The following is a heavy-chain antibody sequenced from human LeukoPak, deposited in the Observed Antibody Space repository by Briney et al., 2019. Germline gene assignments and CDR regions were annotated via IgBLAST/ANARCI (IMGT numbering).Heavy chain of an antibody. CDR2: ISSSGSTI. CDR3: AKDLVVVPAAIPGTFDY. Sequence: GGSLRLSCAASGFTFSSYEMNWVRQAPGKGVEWVSYISSSGSTIYYADSVKGRFTISRDNAKNSLYLQMNSLRAEDTAVYYCAKDLVVVPAAIPGTFDYWGQGTLVTVSS. J-gene: IGHJ4*02. D-gene: IGHD2-2*02. V-gene: IGHV3-48*03. CDR1: GFTFSSYE.